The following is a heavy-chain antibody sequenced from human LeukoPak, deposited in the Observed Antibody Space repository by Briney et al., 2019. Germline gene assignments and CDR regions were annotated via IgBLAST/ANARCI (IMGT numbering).Heavy chain of an antibody. V-gene: IGHV3-30*04. CDR2: ISYGGSNK. Sequence: GGSLRLSCVASGFTFSNYAMHWVRQAPGKGLEWVAVISYGGSNKYYADSVKGRFTISRDNSKNTLYLQMNSLRAEDTAVYYCARDDGYYYYMDVWGKGTTVTISS. CDR1: GFTFSNYA. J-gene: IGHJ6*03. D-gene: IGHD5-24*01. CDR3: ARDDGYYYYMDV.